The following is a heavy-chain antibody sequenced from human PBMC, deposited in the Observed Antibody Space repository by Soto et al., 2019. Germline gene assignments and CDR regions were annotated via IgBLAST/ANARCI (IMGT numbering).Heavy chain of an antibody. Sequence: GASVKVSCEASGYTFTSYYMHWVRQAPGQGLEWMGIINPSGGSTSYAQKFQGRVTMTRDTSTSTVYMELSSLRSEDTAVYYCARDEVGATTLTRDSSFDYWGQGTLVTVSS. D-gene: IGHD1-26*01. CDR1: GYTFTSYY. J-gene: IGHJ4*02. CDR2: INPSGGST. V-gene: IGHV1-46*01. CDR3: ARDEVGATTLTRDSSFDY.